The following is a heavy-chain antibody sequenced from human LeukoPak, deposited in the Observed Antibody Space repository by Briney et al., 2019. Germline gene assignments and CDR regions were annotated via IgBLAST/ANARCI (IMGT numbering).Heavy chain of an antibody. D-gene: IGHD1-14*01. CDR2: MNPNTGVT. Sequence: ASVKVSCKASGYTFTGYYLHWVRQAPGQGLEWMGWMNPNTGVTNYVQTFQGRVTMTRDTSISTAYMELNSLKFDDTAVYYCTRDPNNGNHYRWGQGTLVTVSS. CDR3: TRDPNNGNHYR. J-gene: IGHJ4*02. V-gene: IGHV1-2*02. CDR1: GYTFTGYY.